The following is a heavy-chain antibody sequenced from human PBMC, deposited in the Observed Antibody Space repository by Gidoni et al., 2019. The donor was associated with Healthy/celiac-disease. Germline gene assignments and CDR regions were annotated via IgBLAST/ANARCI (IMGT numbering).Heavy chain of an antibody. Sequence: QVQLVESGGGLVKPGGSLRLSCAASGFTFSYYYMRWLRQAPGKGLEWVSYISSSSSYTNYADSVKGRFTISRDNAKNSLYLQMNSLRAEDTAVYYCARDRGGNWNDFHYYYYMDVWGKGTTVTVSS. J-gene: IGHJ6*03. CDR3: ARDRGGNWNDFHYYYYMDV. V-gene: IGHV3-11*06. CDR1: GFTFSYYY. CDR2: ISSSSSYT. D-gene: IGHD1-1*01.